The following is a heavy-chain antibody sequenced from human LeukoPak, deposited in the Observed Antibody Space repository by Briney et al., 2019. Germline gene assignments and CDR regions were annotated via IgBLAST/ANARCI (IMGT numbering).Heavy chain of an antibody. CDR3: ARGRPASGYSPYYFDY. CDR2: IKQDGSEK. V-gene: IGHV3-7*04. Sequence: PGGSLRVSCAASGFTFTSYWMSWVRQAPGKGLEGVANIKQDGSEKYYVDSVKARFTISRDNAKNSLYLQMNSLRAEDTAVYYCARGRPASGYSPYYFDYWGQGTLVTVSS. CDR1: GFTFTSYW. D-gene: IGHD3-22*01. J-gene: IGHJ4*02.